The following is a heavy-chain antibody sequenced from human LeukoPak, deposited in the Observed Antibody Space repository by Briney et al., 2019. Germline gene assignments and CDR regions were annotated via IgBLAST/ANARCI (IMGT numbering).Heavy chain of an antibody. J-gene: IGHJ4*02. CDR2: IYSSDSI. Sequence: SETLSLTCTVSGVSIGSGNYYWTWIRRPAGKGLEWIGRIYSSDSINYNPSLKRRITMSLDTSNNQFSLSLSSVSAVDTAVYYCARGRMTGDYFDSWGQGTLVTVSS. CDR1: GVSIGSGNYY. D-gene: IGHD1-20*01. V-gene: IGHV4-61*02. CDR3: ARGRMTGDYFDS.